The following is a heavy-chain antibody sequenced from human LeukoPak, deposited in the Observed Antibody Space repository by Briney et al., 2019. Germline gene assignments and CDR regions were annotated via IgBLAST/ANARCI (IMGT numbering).Heavy chain of an antibody. CDR2: ISSSGSTI. CDR1: GFTFSDYY. J-gene: IGHJ6*03. D-gene: IGHD1-14*01. V-gene: IGHV3-11*04. Sequence: NSGGSLRLSCAPSGFTFSDYYMTWIRQAPGKGLEWVSYISSSGSTIYYADSVKGRFTISRDNAKNSLYLQMNSPRAEDTAVYYCARDRGNQRGYYYYYMDVWGKGTTVTVSS. CDR3: ARDRGNQRGYYYYYMDV.